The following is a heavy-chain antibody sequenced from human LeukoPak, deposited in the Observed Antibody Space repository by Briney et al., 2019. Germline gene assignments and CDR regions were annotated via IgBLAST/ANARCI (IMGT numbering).Heavy chain of an antibody. CDR1: GGSISSGGYS. J-gene: IGHJ4*02. CDR2: IYYSGST. CDR3: ARWGRIGLY. D-gene: IGHD3-16*01. V-gene: IGHV4-31*11. Sequence: SQTLSLTCAVSGGSISSGGYSWSWIRQPPGKGLEWIGYIYYSGSTYYNPSLKSRVTISVDTSKNQFSLKLSSVTAADTAVYYCARWGRIGLYWGQGTLVTVSS.